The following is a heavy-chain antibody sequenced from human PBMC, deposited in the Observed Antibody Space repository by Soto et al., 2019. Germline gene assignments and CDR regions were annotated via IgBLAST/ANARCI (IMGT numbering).Heavy chain of an antibody. J-gene: IGHJ4*02. CDR3: VKPRYCGCDCYSNYFDY. CDR2: IRGSGTST. D-gene: IGHD2-21*02. V-gene: IGHV3-23*01. CDR1: GFTFSSYA. Sequence: PGGSLRLSCAASGFTFSSYAMSWVRQAPGKGLEWVSAIRGSGTSTFYADSVKGRFTISRDNSKNTLYLQLNSLRPEDTAVYYCVKPRYCGCDCYSNYFDYWGQGTLVTVSS.